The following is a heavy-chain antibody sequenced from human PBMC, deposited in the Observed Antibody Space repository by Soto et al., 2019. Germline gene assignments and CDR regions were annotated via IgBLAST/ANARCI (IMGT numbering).Heavy chain of an antibody. CDR3: ARGLRYFDWLRGKNWFDP. J-gene: IGHJ5*02. CDR1: GGSFSGYY. CDR2: INHSGST. D-gene: IGHD3-9*01. V-gene: IGHV4-34*01. Sequence: SETLSLTCAVYGGSFSGYYWSWIRQPPGKGLEWIGEINHSGSTNYNPSLKSRVTISVDTSKNQFSLKLSSVTAADTAVYYCARGLRYFDWLRGKNWFDPWGQGTLVTAPQ.